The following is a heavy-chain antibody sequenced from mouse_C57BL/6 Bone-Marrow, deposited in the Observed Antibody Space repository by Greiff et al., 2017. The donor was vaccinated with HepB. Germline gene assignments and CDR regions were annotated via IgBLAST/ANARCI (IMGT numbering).Heavy chain of an antibody. V-gene: IGHV1-55*01. CDR1: GYTFTSYW. J-gene: IGHJ2*01. CDR2: IYPGSGST. D-gene: IGHD1-1*01. CDR3: ARRGGGHPLLLDY. Sequence: VQLQESGAELVKPGASVKMSCKASGYTFTSYWITWVKQRPGQGLEWIGDIYPGSGSTNYNEKFKSKATLTVDTSSSTAYMQLSSLTSEDSAVYYCARRGGGHPLLLDYWGQGTTLTVSS.